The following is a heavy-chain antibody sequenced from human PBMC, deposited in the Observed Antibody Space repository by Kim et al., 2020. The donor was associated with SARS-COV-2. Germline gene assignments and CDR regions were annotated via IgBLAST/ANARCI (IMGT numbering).Heavy chain of an antibody. J-gene: IGHJ6*03. Sequence: SETLSLTCTVSGGSICNYYWSWIRQPPGKGLEWIGYIYYSGSTNYNPSLKSRVTISVDTSKNQFSLKLTSVTAADTAVYYCASSPFITVTIPNNYYCMDVWGTGTTVTVS. CDR1: GGSICNYY. CDR2: IYYSGST. V-gene: IGHV4-59*01. D-gene: IGHD4-17*01. CDR3: ASSPFITVTIPNNYYCMDV.